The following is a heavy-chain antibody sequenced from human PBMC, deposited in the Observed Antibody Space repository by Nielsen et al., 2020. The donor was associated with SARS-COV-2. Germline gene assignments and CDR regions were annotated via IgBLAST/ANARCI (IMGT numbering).Heavy chain of an antibody. V-gene: IGHV4-61*02. CDR2: IFATGNT. J-gene: IGHJ3*02. CDR3: ARAPDIVLLPNAIPI. Sequence: SETLSLTCTVSGGSISSGGYYWSWIRQPAGKGLEWIGRIFATGNTNYNPSLKSRITISVDTSKNQFSLRLKFVTAADTAVYHCARAPDIVLLPNAIPIWGQGTMVPVSS. D-gene: IGHD2-8*01. CDR1: GGSISSGGYY.